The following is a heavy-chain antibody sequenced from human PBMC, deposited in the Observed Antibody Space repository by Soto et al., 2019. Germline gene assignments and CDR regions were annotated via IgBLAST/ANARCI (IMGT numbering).Heavy chain of an antibody. CDR2: IGTAGDT. J-gene: IGHJ6*02. CDR3: TRNTVTTSGYYGMDV. CDR1: GFTFSSYD. Sequence: HPGGSLRLSCAASGFTFSSYDMHWVCQATGKGLEWVSAIGTAGDTYYPGSVKGRFTISRENAKNSLYLQMNSLRAEDTAVYYCTRNTVTTSGYYGMDVWGQGTTVTVSS. D-gene: IGHD4-17*01. V-gene: IGHV3-13*01.